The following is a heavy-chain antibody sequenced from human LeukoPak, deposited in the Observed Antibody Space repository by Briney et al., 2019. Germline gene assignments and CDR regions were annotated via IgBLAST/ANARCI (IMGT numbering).Heavy chain of an antibody. D-gene: IGHD6-25*01. Sequence: KPGGYLRLSCAASGFTFSDYYMSWIRQAPGKGLEWVSYISSSGSTIYYAESVKGRFPLSRDTAKNSLYLQMNSLRAEDTAVYYCASPGTGSIDYWGQGTLVTVSS. J-gene: IGHJ4*02. CDR1: GFTFSDYY. V-gene: IGHV3-11*04. CDR2: ISSSGSTI. CDR3: ASPGTGSIDY.